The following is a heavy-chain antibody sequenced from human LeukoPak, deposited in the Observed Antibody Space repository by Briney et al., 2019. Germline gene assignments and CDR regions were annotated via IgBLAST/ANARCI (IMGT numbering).Heavy chain of an antibody. CDR1: GYTLTEFA. J-gene: IGHJ4*02. V-gene: IGHV1-24*01. CDR3: AKNIALTGEFDS. CDR2: FDPEDGER. D-gene: IGHD7-27*01. Sequence: ASVKVSCKVSGYTLTEFAIHWVRQAPGKGLEWMGGFDPEDGERIYAQKFQGRVTMTEDTSTDTSYMELSSLRSEDTAVYYCAKNIALTGEFDSWGQGTLVTVSS.